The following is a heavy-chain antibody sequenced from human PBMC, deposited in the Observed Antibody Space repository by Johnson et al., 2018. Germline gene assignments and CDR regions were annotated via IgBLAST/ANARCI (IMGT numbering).Heavy chain of an antibody. CDR3: AKMGFSTALDS. V-gene: IGHV3-23*04. CDR2: IGGSGSST. J-gene: IGHJ5*01. Sequence: VQLVESGGGLVQPGGSLRLSCAASGFTFSIYGMTWVRQAPGKGPEWVASIGGSGSSTYYGDSVKGRFTISRDNSKNTVYLQMNSLRAEDTAVYYCAKMGFSTALDSWGQGTLVTVSS. CDR1: GFTFSIYG. D-gene: IGHD6-13*01.